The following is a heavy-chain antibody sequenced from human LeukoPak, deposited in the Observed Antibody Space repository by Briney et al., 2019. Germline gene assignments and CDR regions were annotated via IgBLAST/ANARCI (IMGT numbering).Heavy chain of an antibody. CDR2: ISWSSGSI. J-gene: IGHJ4*02. CDR3: AKDKHYYDSSGYCDY. D-gene: IGHD3-22*01. V-gene: IGHV3-9*01. Sequence: DRSLRLSCAASGFTFDDYAMHWVRQAPGKGLEWVSGISWSSGSIGYADSVKGRFTISRDNAKNSLYLQMNSLRAEDTALYYCAKDKHYYDSSGYCDYWGQGTLVTVSS. CDR1: GFTFDDYA.